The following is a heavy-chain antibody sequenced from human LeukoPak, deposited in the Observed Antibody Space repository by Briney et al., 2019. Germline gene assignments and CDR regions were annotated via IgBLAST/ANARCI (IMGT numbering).Heavy chain of an antibody. CDR3: ARHKIVITLIGVNRCSAH. CDR1: AGSINSGRYY. Sequence: PSETLSLTCNVSAGSINSGRYYWSWIRHHPGRGLEWVGSLHYSGSNYYHPSLKSRVIISVDTSKNQFSLKVNSVTAADTAVYYCARHKIVITLIGVNRCSAHWGQGTLVAFSS. D-gene: IGHD3-16*01. CDR2: LHYSGSN. V-gene: IGHV4-31*03. J-gene: IGHJ4*02.